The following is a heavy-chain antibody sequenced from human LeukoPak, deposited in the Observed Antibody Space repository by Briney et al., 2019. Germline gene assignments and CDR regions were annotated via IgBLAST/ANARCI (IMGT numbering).Heavy chain of an antibody. J-gene: IGHJ4*02. V-gene: IGHV4-30-4*01. CDR2: IYYSGST. Sequence: SESLSLTRTVSGGSISSGDYYWSWIRQPPGKGLECVGYIYYSGSTYYNPSLKRRVTISVPMSKNQFSLKLSSVTAPATAVYYCARATRSGSSGYWCQGPLVTVSS. CDR3: ARATRSGSSGY. D-gene: IGHD1-26*01. CDR1: GGSISSGDYY.